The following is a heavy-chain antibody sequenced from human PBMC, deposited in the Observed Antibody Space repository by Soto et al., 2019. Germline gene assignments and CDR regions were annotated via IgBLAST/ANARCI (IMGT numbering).Heavy chain of an antibody. Sequence: EVQLLESGGDLVQPGGSLRLSCAASGFSLNNYAMTWVRQAPGKGLEWVSGITAGGDKTYYADSVKGRFIISRDNSENTLDLQMNSLRAEDTALYYCARDCSSSSCSVWRYWGQGTQVTVAS. CDR2: ITAGGDKT. V-gene: IGHV3-23*01. CDR1: GFSLNNYA. J-gene: IGHJ4*02. CDR3: ARDCSSSSCSVWRY. D-gene: IGHD2-2*01.